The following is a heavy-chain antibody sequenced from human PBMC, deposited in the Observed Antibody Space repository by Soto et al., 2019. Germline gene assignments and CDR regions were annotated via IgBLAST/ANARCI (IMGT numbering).Heavy chain of an antibody. D-gene: IGHD6-19*01. J-gene: IGHJ3*02. Sequence: GSLRLSCAASGFTFSSYGMHWVRQAPGKGLEWVAVISYDGSNKYYADSVKGRFTISRDNSKNTLYLQMNSLRAEDTAVYYCAKTSSMWLGAFDIWGQGTMVTVSS. CDR3: AKTSSMWLGAFDI. V-gene: IGHV3-30*18. CDR1: GFTFSSYG. CDR2: ISYDGSNK.